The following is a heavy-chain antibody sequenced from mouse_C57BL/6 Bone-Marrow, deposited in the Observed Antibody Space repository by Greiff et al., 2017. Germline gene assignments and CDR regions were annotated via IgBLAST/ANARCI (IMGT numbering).Heavy chain of an antibody. CDR3: AKQAYDDGYPNYAMDY. Sequence: QVQLQQSGPGLVAPSQSLSITCTVSGFSLTSYGVDWVRQPPGQGLEWLGVIWGGGSTNYNSALMSRLSISKDNSKSQVFLKMNSLQTDDTAMYYCAKQAYDDGYPNYAMDYWGQGTSVTVSS. J-gene: IGHJ4*01. CDR1: GFSLTSYG. V-gene: IGHV2-9*01. CDR2: IWGGGST. D-gene: IGHD2-3*01.